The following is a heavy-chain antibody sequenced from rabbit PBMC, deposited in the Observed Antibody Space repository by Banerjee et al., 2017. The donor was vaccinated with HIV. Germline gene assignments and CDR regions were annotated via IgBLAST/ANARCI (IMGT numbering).Heavy chain of an antibody. CDR2: IYSSNGDK. Sequence: QEQLEESGGGLVQPEGSLTLTCKASGSDISSNAMCWVRQAPGKGLELIACIYSSNGDKWYASWVNGRFTISRSTSLNTVDLKMTSLTVADTATYFCARDRDGDAGYGSLALWGPGTL. J-gene: IGHJ4*01. D-gene: IGHD7-1*01. CDR1: GSDISSNA. CDR3: ARDRDGDAGYGSLAL. V-gene: IGHV1S47*01.